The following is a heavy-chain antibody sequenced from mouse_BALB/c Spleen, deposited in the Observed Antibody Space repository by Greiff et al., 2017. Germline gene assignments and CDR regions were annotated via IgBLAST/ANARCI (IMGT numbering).Heavy chain of an antibody. CDR2: INPCNGRT. CDR3: ARVITTATRAMDY. J-gene: IGHJ4*01. V-gene: IGHV1S81*02. D-gene: IGHD1-2*01. CDR1: GYTFTSYW. Sequence: QVQLQQPGAELVKPGASVKLSCKASGYTFTSYWMHWVKQRPGQGLEWIGEINPCNGRTNYNEKFKSKATLTVDKSSSTAYMQLSSLTSEDSAVYYCARVITTATRAMDYWGQGTSVTVSS.